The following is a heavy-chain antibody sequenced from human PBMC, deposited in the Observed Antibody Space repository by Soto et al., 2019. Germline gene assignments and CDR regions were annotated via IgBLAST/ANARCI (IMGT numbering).Heavy chain of an antibody. D-gene: IGHD1-1*01. CDR2: ISGTAVST. Sequence: EVVLLESGGVLAQPGGSLRLSCVASGFTFSKYAMNWVRQAPGKGLEWVASISGTAVSTDYADSVKGRFTISRDNSKNTVSLQMDNLRVEDTATYYCVNWNDEDVDWGQGTLVAASS. J-gene: IGHJ4*01. CDR1: GFTFSKYA. CDR3: VNWNDEDVD. V-gene: IGHV3-23*01.